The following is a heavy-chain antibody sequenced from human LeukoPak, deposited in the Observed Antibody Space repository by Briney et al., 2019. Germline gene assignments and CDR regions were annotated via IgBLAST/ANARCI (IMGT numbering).Heavy chain of an antibody. D-gene: IGHD3-22*01. Sequence: ASVKVSCKVSGYTLTELSMHWVRQAPGKGLEWMGGFDPEDGETIYAQKFQGRVTMTEDTSTDTAYMELSSLRSEDTAVYYCATISGYYYFINYWGQGTLVTVSS. J-gene: IGHJ4*02. V-gene: IGHV1-24*01. CDR2: FDPEDGET. CDR1: GYTLTELS. CDR3: ATISGYYYFINY.